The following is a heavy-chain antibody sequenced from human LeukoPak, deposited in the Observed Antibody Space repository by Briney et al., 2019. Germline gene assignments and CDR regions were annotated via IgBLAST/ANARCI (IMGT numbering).Heavy chain of an antibody. J-gene: IGHJ6*02. CDR1: GYTFTSYY. D-gene: IGHD5-12*01. Sequence: ASVKVSCKASGYTFTSYYMHWVRQAPGQGLEWMGIINPSGGSTSYAQKFHGRVTMTRDTSTSTVYMELSSLRSEDTAVYYCARDSGYDLRVLDYYGMDVWGQGTTVTVSS. CDR2: INPSGGST. V-gene: IGHV1-46*01. CDR3: ARDSGYDLRVLDYYGMDV.